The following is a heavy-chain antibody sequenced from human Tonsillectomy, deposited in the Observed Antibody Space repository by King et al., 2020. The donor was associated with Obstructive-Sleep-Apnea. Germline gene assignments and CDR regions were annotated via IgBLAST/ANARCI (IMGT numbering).Heavy chain of an antibody. D-gene: IGHD3-9*01. CDR1: GFTFSNAW. CDR3: TTDAGYCDWRPMGY. V-gene: IGHV3-15*01. CDR2: MKSKTDGGTT. Sequence: VQLVESGGGLVNPGGSLRLSCAASGFTFSNAWMSWVRQAPGKGLEWVGRMKSKTDGGTTNFAAPVKGRFTISRDDSKNTLYLQMNSLKTEDTAVYYCTTDAGYCDWRPMGYWGQGTLVTVSS. J-gene: IGHJ4*02.